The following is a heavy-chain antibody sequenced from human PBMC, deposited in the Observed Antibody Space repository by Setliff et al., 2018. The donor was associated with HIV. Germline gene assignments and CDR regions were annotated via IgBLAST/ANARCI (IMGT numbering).Heavy chain of an antibody. V-gene: IGHV4-4*07. J-gene: IGHJ5*02. CDR3: ARERPPGNNWFDP. CDR1: GGSISSYF. D-gene: IGHD3-10*01. CDR2: IHTIGTSGST. Sequence: SETLSLTCTVSGGSISSYFWSWIRQPAGKGLEWIGRIHTIGTSGSTTYNPSLQSRVTMSVDTSKNEFSLKLTSVTAADAAVYYCARERPPGNNWFDPWGQGTLVTVSS.